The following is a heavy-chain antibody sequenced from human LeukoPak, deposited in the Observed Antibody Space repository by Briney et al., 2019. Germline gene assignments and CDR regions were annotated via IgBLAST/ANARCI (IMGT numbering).Heavy chain of an antibody. D-gene: IGHD2-2*01. CDR3: ARGFQVPAALPSHFDY. J-gene: IGHJ4*02. CDR1: GYTFTTYY. Sequence: ASVKVSCKASGYTFTTYYMHWVRQAPGQGLEWMGIINPSGGTTSYAQTFQGRVTMTRDTSTSTVYMELSSLRSEDTAVYYCARGFQVPAALPSHFDYWGQGTLVTVSS. V-gene: IGHV1-46*01. CDR2: INPSGGTT.